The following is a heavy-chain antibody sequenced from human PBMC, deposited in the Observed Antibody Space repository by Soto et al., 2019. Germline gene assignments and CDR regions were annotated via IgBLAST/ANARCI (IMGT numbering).Heavy chain of an antibody. CDR2: IYYSGST. J-gene: IGHJ4*02. CDR1: GGSISSYY. V-gene: IGHV4-59*01. Sequence: SETLSLTCTVSGGSISSYYWSWIRQPPGEGLEWIGYIYYSGSTNYNPSLKSRVTISVGTSKNQFSLKLSSVTAADTAVYYCARGGYYDFWSGYYGPFDYWGQGTLVTVSS. D-gene: IGHD3-3*01. CDR3: ARGGYYDFWSGYYGPFDY.